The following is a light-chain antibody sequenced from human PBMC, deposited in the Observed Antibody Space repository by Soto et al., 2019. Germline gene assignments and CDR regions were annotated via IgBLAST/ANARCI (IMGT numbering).Light chain of an antibody. V-gene: IGLV1-44*01. CDR1: SSNIGTNT. CDR2: SNN. CDR3: EAWDGSLNVVL. J-gene: IGLJ2*01. Sequence: QSVLTQPPSASGTPGQRVTISCSGSSSNIGTNTVNWYQHLPGSAPKLLIFSNNQRPSGVPDRCSGSKSGTSASLAISRLQTDDEADYYCEAWDGSLNVVLFGGGTKLTVL.